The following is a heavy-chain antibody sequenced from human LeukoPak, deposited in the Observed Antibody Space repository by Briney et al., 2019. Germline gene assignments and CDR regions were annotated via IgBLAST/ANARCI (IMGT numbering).Heavy chain of an antibody. J-gene: IGHJ6*03. CDR2: ISYDGSNK. V-gene: IGHV3-30-3*01. D-gene: IGHD4-23*01. CDR1: GFTFSSYA. CDR3: ARKHPTPHYYSYYYMDV. Sequence: PGGSLRLSCAASGFTFSSYAMHWVRQAPGKGLEWVAVISYDGSNKYYADSVKGRFTISRDNAKNSMYLQMHSLRAEDTAVYYCARKHPTPHYYSYYYMDVWGKGTTVTVSS.